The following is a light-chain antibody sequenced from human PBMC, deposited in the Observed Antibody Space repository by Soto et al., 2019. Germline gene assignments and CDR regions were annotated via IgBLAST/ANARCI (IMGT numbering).Light chain of an antibody. Sequence: AIQLTQSPSSLSASVGDRVTITCRASQGISSALAWYQQIPGKAPKLLIYIASKLQSGVPSRFSGSGSGTDFTLTISSLQPEDFAIYYCQQYDTSPYTFGQGTKLDIK. J-gene: IGKJ2*01. CDR3: QQYDTSPYT. V-gene: IGKV1-13*02. CDR1: QGISSA. CDR2: IAS.